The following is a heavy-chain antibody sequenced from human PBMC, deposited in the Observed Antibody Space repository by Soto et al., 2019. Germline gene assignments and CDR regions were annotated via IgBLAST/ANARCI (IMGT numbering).Heavy chain of an antibody. Sequence: EVQLVESGGGLVQPGGSLRLSCAASGFTFSGNWMHWVGQAPGKGLVWVSRINEGGSTTTYADSVKGRFSISRDNAENTLCLQMNSLRADDTAVFYCARDLSGQFDYWGQGTLVTVSS. J-gene: IGHJ4*02. CDR2: INEGGSTT. CDR1: GFTFSGNW. CDR3: ARDLSGQFDY. V-gene: IGHV3-74*03.